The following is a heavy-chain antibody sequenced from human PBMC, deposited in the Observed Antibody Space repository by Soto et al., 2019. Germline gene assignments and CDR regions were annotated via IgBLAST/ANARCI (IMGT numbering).Heavy chain of an antibody. J-gene: IGHJ4*02. D-gene: IGHD3-16*01. CDR1: GYTFTGYY. CDR3: ARSLIAMRVGYYFDY. Sequence: QVQLVQSGAEVKKPGASVKVSCKASGYTFTGYYMHWVRQAPGQGLEWMGWINPNSGGTNYAQKFQGRVTMTRDTSISTAYMELSRLRSDDTAVYYCARSLIAMRVGYYFDYWGQGTLVTVSS. CDR2: INPNSGGT. V-gene: IGHV1-2*02.